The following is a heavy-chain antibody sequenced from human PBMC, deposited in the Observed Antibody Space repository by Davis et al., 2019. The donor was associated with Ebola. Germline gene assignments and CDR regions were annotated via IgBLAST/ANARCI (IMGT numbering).Heavy chain of an antibody. V-gene: IGHV3-53*01. Sequence: GESLKISCAASGFIVSDKYMSWVRQAPGKGLEWVSVIYRDGRTYYADSVKGRFTISRDNSNNTVFLQMNSVRGEDTAMYHCTRHVPGDFWYFDLWGRGTLVTVSS. CDR2: IYRDGRT. D-gene: IGHD4-17*01. CDR3: TRHVPGDFWYFDL. CDR1: GFIVSDKY. J-gene: IGHJ2*01.